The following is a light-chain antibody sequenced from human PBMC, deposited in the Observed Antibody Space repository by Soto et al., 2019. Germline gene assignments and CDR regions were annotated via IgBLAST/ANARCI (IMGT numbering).Light chain of an antibody. V-gene: IGLV2-14*01. Sequence: QSALTQPASVSGSPGQSITISCTATSSDVGAYNYVSWYQQHPGKVPKLMIYDVTNRPSGVSNRFSGSKSGNTASLTITGLQAEDEADYYCSSYTRTSTYVFGAGTKVTVL. J-gene: IGLJ1*01. CDR1: SSDVGAYNY. CDR2: DVT. CDR3: SSYTRTSTYV.